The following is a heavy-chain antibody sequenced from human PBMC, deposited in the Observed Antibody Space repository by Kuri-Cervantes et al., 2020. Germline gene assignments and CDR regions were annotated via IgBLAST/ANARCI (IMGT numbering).Heavy chain of an antibody. J-gene: IGHJ6*02. V-gene: IGHV1-2*02. Sequence: ASVKVSCKASGYTFTGYYMHWVRQAPGQGLEWMGWINPNSGGTNYAQKFQGRVTITADESTSTAYMELSSLRSEDTAVYYCARDISWFGELLLRSDYYYYYYGMDVWGQGTTVTVSS. CDR1: GYTFTGYY. D-gene: IGHD3-10*01. CDR3: ARDISWFGELLLRSDYYYYYYGMDV. CDR2: INPNSGGT.